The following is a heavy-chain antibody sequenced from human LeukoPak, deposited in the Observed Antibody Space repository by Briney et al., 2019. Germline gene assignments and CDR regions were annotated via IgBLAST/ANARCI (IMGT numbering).Heavy chain of an antibody. CDR2: IHPEGNEK. Sequence: PGGSLRLSCAVSGFSFTNFWMSWVRQAPGRGLEWVANIHPEGNEKYHVESVKGQFTISRDNTKNLLFLQMNGLRVEDTAVYYCARGDAFSGDHWGQGTPVTVSS. V-gene: IGHV3-7*04. J-gene: IGHJ4*02. CDR3: ARGDAFSGDH. CDR1: GFSFTNFW.